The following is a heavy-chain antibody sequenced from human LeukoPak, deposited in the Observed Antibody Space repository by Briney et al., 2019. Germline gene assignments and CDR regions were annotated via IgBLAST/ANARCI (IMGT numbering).Heavy chain of an antibody. CDR2: IYTSVST. Sequence: PSETLSLTCTVSGGSISSYYWSWIRQPAGKGLEWIGRIYTSVSTNYNPSLKSRVTMSVDTSKNQFSLKLTSVTAADKAVYYCARDVHQLGYYFHYMDVWGKGTTVTVS. J-gene: IGHJ6*03. V-gene: IGHV4-4*07. CDR1: GGSISSYY. CDR3: ARDVHQLGYYFHYMDV. D-gene: IGHD6-13*01.